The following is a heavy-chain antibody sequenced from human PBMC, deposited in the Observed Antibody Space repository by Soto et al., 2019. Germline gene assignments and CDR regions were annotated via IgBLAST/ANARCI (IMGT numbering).Heavy chain of an antibody. CDR3: ARGDYYDSSGPFSDAFDI. Sequence: PGGSLRLSCAASGFTFSSYGMHWVRQAPGKGLEWVAVILYDGSKKWYVDSVKGRFTISRDNAKKSLYLQMNSLRGEDTAVYYCARGDYYDSSGPFSDAFDIWGQGTMVTVSS. D-gene: IGHD3-22*01. V-gene: IGHV3-30*03. CDR2: ILYDGSKK. CDR1: GFTFSSYG. J-gene: IGHJ3*02.